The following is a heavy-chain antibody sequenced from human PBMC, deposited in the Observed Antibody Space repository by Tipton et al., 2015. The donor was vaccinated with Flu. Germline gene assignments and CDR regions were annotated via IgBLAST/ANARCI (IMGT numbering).Heavy chain of an antibody. V-gene: IGHV3-30*18. CDR3: AKDRSGPELRTTPIDL. J-gene: IGHJ5*02. CDR2: ISYNERFK. Sequence: SLRLSCEASGFAFNSNGMHWVRQAPGKGLEWVAVISYNERFKYYADSVRGRFTVSRDKSASKIYLEMNSLRVEDTAVYYCAKDRSGPELRTTPIDLWGQGVPVTVSS. CDR1: GFAFNSNG. D-gene: IGHD1-14*01.